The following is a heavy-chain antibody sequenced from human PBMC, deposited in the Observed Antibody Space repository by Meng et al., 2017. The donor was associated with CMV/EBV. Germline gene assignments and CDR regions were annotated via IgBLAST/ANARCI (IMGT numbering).Heavy chain of an antibody. CDR1: GCPISSSSYY. CDR3: AREGMVGYYYYYGMDV. CDR2: IYYSGST. Sequence: GPLRLSCTVSGCPISSSSYYWGWIRQPPGKGLEWIGSIYYSGSTYYNPSLTSRVTISVDTSKNQFSLKLSSVTAADTAVYYCAREGMVGYYYYYGMDVWGQGTTVTVSS. V-gene: IGHV4-39*07. D-gene: IGHD1-26*01. J-gene: IGHJ6*02.